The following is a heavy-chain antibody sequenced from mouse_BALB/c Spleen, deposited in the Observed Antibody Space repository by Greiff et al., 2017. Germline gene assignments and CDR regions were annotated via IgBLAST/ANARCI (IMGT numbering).Heavy chain of an antibody. V-gene: IGHV1-31*01. CDR2: INPYNGAT. CDR1: GYSFTGYY. D-gene: IGHD2-3*01. Sequence: EVQLQESGPELVKPGASVKISCKASGYSFTGYYMHWVKQSHVKSLEWIGRINPYNGATSYNQNFKDKASLTVDKSSSTAYMELHSLTSEDSAVYYCARSGYDGYSLYYAMDYWGQGTSVTVSS. CDR3: ARSGYDGYSLYYAMDY. J-gene: IGHJ4*01.